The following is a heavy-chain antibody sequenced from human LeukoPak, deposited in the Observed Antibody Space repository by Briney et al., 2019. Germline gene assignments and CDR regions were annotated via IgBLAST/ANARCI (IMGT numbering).Heavy chain of an antibody. D-gene: IGHD3-3*01. CDR3: ARAEWGGSLQVDY. J-gene: IGHJ4*02. V-gene: IGHV4-59*01. CDR2: IYYSGST. Sequence: PSETLSLTCTVSGGSISSYYWSWIRQPPGKGLEWIGYIYYSGSTNYNPSLKSRVTISVDTSKNQFSLKLSSVTAADTAVYYCARAEWGGSLQVDYWGQGTLVTVSS. CDR1: GGSISSYY.